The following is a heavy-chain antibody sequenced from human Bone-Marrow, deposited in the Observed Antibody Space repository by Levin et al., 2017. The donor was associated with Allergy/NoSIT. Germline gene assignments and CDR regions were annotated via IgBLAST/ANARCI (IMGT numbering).Heavy chain of an antibody. V-gene: IGHV3-23*01. J-gene: IGHJ5*01. CDR1: GFTFKNFA. CDR2: ISGGGDSI. D-gene: IGHD3-16*01. Sequence: QAGGSLRLSCAASGFTFKNFAMNWLRQAPGKGLEWVSAISGGGDSIYYTDSVKGRFTISRDDSKNTLFLQMNNLRPEDTAKYYCGKDSPSMGGVDSWGRGALVIVSS. CDR3: GKDSPSMGGVDS.